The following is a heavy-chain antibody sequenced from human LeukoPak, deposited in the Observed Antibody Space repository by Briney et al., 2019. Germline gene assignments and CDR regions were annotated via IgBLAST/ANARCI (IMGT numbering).Heavy chain of an antibody. CDR2: IYHSGST. D-gene: IGHD3-10*01. J-gene: IGHJ4*02. Sequence: SQTLSLTCTVSGVSISSGDYYWSWIRQPPGKGLEWIGSIYHSGSTYYNPSLKSRVTISVDTSKNQFSLKLSSVTAADTAVYYCAGRPDASGSYSLDYWGQGTLVTVSS. V-gene: IGHV4-30-4*01. CDR1: GVSISSGDYY. CDR3: AGRPDASGSYSLDY.